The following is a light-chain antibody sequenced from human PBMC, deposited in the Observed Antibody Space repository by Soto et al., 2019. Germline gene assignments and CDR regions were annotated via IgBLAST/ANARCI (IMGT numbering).Light chain of an antibody. V-gene: IGKV3-20*01. CDR1: QSVSSSY. Sequence: DIVLTQSPGTLSLSPGERATLSCRASQSVSSSYLAWYQQKPGQAPRLLIYGTSSRATAIPDRFSGSGSGTDFTLTISRLEPEDFAVYYCQQYGSSSWTFGQGTK. J-gene: IGKJ1*01. CDR3: QQYGSSSWT. CDR2: GTS.